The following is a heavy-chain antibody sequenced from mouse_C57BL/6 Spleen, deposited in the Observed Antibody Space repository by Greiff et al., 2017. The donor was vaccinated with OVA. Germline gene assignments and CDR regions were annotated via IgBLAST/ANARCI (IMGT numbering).Heavy chain of an antibody. CDR2: IYPRSGNT. CDR3: ARKKLNWDPDY. V-gene: IGHV1-81*01. CDR1: GYTFTSYG. D-gene: IGHD4-1*02. J-gene: IGHJ2*01. Sequence: QVHVKQSGAELARPGASVKLSCKASGYTFTSYGISWVKQRTGQGLEWIGEIYPRSGNTYYNEKFKGKATLTADKSSSTAYMELRSLTSEDSAVYFCARKKLNWDPDYWGQGTTLTVSS.